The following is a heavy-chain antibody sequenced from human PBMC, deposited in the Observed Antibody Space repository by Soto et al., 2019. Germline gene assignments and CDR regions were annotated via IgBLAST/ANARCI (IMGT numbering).Heavy chain of an antibody. D-gene: IGHD3-9*01. CDR2: IYPGDSDT. V-gene: IGHV5-51*01. CDR1: GYSFTSYW. CDR3: ARPAQRYFDWLYPAWYYYGMDV. Sequence: GESLKISCKGSGYSFTSYWIGWVRQMPGKGLEWMGIIYPGDSDTRYSPSFQGQVTISADKSISNAYLQWSSLKASDTAMYYCARPAQRYFDWLYPAWYYYGMDVWGQGTTVTVSS. J-gene: IGHJ6*02.